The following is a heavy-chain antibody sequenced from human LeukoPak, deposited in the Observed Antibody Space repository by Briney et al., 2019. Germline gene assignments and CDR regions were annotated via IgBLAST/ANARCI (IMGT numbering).Heavy chain of an antibody. Sequence: GGSLRLSCAASGFTVSSNYMSWVRQAPGKGLEWVSVIYSGGSTYYADSVKGRFTISRDNSKNTLYLQMNSLRAEDTAVYYCARHSPDGLSGSYQIDYWGQGTLVTVSS. J-gene: IGHJ4*02. CDR1: GFTVSSNY. D-gene: IGHD1-26*01. V-gene: IGHV3-53*01. CDR3: ARHSPDGLSGSYQIDY. CDR2: IYSGGST.